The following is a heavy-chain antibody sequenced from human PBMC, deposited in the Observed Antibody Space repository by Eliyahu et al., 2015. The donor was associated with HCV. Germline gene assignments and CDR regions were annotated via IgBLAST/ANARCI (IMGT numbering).Heavy chain of an antibody. Sequence: QVQLVESGGGVVQPGRSLRLSCAASGFXFSXYGMHWVRXAPGKGLGWVAVIWYDGSNKYYTDSVKGRFTISRDNSKNTLYLQMNSLRAEDTAVYYCARGRQPGRRVVPFDYWGQGTLVTVSS. J-gene: IGHJ4*02. CDR1: GFXFSXYG. CDR2: IWYDGSNK. CDR3: ARGRQPGRRVVPFDY. V-gene: IGHV3-33*01. D-gene: IGHD3-3*01.